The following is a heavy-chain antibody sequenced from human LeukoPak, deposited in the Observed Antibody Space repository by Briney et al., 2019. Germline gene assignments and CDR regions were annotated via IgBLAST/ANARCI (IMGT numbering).Heavy chain of an antibody. CDR1: GYTFTGYY. Sequence: ASVKVSCKASGYTFTGYYMHWVGQAPGQGLEWMGWINPNSGGTNYAQKFQGRVTMTRDTSISTAYMELSRLRSEDTAVYYCAREDNWNAFDIWGQGTVVTVSS. CDR3: AREDNWNAFDI. V-gene: IGHV1-2*02. CDR2: INPNSGGT. D-gene: IGHD1-1*01. J-gene: IGHJ3*02.